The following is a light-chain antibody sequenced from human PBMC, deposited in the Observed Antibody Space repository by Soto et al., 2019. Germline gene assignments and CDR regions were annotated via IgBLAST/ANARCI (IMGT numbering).Light chain of an antibody. V-gene: IGLV2-14*01. J-gene: IGLJ1*01. CDR1: SSDVGGYTY. Sequence: QSALTQPASVSGSPRQSITISCTGASSDVGGYTYVSWYQQHPGKAPKLMIYEVNNRPSGVSHRFSGSKSGNTASLTISGLQAEDEADYYCSSYTSRSTLYVFGTGTKVTVL. CDR2: EVN. CDR3: SSYTSRSTLYV.